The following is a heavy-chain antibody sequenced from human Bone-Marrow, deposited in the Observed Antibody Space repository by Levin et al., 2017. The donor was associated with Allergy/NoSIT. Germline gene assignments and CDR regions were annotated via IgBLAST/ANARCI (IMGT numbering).Heavy chain of an antibody. D-gene: IGHD6-19*01. Sequence: ASVKVSCASSGFTVGNNHMNWVRQAPGKGLEWVSLMYSGGSTRYADSVKGRFTISRDSSKNTLYLQMDSLRADDTAVYYCATRSVAAPKWGRGTPVTVSS. CDR1: GFTVGNNH. V-gene: IGHV3-66*01. CDR2: MYSGGST. CDR3: ATRSVAAPK. J-gene: IGHJ4*02.